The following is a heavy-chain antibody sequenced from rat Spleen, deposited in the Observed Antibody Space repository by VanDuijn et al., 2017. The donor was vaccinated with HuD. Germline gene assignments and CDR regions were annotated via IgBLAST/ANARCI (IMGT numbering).Heavy chain of an antibody. CDR2: ITNSGGST. V-gene: IGHV5S23*01. CDR1: GFTFSNYY. J-gene: IGHJ1*01. Sequence: EVQLVESGGGLVQPGRSLKLSCAASGFTFSNYYMAWVRQAPTKGLEWVASITNSGGSTYYRDSVKGRFTISRDNAKSTLYLQRDSLRSEDTATYYCTRDPNWAYWYFDFWGPGTMVTVSS. D-gene: IGHD5-1*01. CDR3: TRDPNWAYWYFDF.